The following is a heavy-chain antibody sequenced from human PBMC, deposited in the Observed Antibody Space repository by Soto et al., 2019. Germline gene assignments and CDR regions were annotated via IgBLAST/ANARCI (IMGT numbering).Heavy chain of an antibody. J-gene: IGHJ4*02. CDR1: GFTFSSYC. V-gene: IGHV3-30*19. Sequence: TGGALRLSCAASGFTFSSYCMHWVPQAPGKGLEWVAVISYDGSNKYYADSVKGRFTISRDNSKNTLYLQMNSLRAEDTAVYYCAREELLPEGFDYWGQGTLVTVSS. CDR3: AREELLPEGFDY. D-gene: IGHD3-22*01. CDR2: ISYDGSNK.